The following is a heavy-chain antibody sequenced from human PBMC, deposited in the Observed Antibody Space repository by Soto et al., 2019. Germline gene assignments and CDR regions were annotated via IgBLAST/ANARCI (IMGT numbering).Heavy chain of an antibody. D-gene: IGHD5-18*01. V-gene: IGHV4-59*01. CDR3: SRDHPHSYGIYNFDY. J-gene: IGHJ4*02. CDR2: IYSSGST. CDR1: GGAITNYY. Sequence: QVQLQESGPGLVKPSETLSLTCTVSGGAITNYYWSWIRQPPGKGLEWTGYIYSSGSTNYNPSLTRRVSITADTTKTPVPLTLTYVTAADTAVYYCSRDHPHSYGIYNFDYWGQGTLVTVSS.